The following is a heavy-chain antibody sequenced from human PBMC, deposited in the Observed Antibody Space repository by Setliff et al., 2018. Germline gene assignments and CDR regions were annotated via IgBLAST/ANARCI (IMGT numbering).Heavy chain of an antibody. CDR3: SRLVRFCTRTSCQRLSGGEF. CDR2: ISPHTGNT. D-gene: IGHD2-8*01. J-gene: IGHJ4*02. V-gene: IGHV1-18*01. Sequence: ASVKVSCKTSGYTFDDYGIAWVRQAPGQGLEWMGWISPHTGNTYYTPKLHGRVTLTTDTSASTAYMELRSLGSDDTAVYYCSRLVRFCTRTSCQRLSGGEFWGQGTLVTVSS. CDR1: GYTFDDYG.